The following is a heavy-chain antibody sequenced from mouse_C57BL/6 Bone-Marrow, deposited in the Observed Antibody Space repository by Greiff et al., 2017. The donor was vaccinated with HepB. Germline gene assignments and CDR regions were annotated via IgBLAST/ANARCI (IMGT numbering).Heavy chain of an antibody. CDR1: GFTFTDYY. CDR2: IRNKANGYTT. D-gene: IGHD1-1*01. V-gene: IGHV7-3*01. Sequence: EVKLQESGGGLVQPGGSLSLSCAASGFTFTDYYMSWVRQPPGKALEWLGFIRNKANGYTTEYSASVKGRFTISRDNSQSILYLQMNALRAEDSATYYCARSSYYYGSRFYAMDYWGQGTSVTVSS. CDR3: ARSSYYYGSRFYAMDY. J-gene: IGHJ4*01.